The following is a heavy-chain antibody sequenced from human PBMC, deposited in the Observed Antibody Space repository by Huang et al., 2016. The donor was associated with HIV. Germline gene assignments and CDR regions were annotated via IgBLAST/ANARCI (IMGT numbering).Heavy chain of an antibody. V-gene: IGHV3-49*05. CDR1: GFTFGNYG. CDR2: IRRKDYSATT. Sequence: EVQFVESGGGLVKPGRSLRLSCTASGFTFGNYGMSWFRQAPGKGLDGLGFIRRKDYSATTEDVASVKGRFTISRDDSKSIAYLQMNSLKPEDTAVYYCTRDSVYPNYYDGSGFYFDYWGQGTLVTVSS. D-gene: IGHD3-22*01. CDR3: TRDSVYPNYYDGSGFYFDY. J-gene: IGHJ4*02.